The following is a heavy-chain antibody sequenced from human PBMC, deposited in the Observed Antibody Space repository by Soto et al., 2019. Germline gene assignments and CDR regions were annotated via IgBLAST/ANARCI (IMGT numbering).Heavy chain of an antibody. Sequence: EPLVGKWSISGGSPYHGGYYWSWIRQPPGKGLEWIGYIYYSGSTNYNPSLKSRVTISVDTSKNQFSLKLSSVTAADTAVYYCARVPDSSGYAASDIRGQGTMVTVSS. CDR1: GGSPYHGGYY. V-gene: IGHV4-61*08. CDR3: ARVPDSSGYAASDI. D-gene: IGHD3-22*01. J-gene: IGHJ3*02. CDR2: IYYSGST.